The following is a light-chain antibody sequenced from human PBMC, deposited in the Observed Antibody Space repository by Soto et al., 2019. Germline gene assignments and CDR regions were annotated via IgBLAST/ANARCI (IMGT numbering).Light chain of an antibody. CDR1: QSVSSSY. CDR2: GAS. CDR3: QQYGSSPRT. J-gene: IGKJ2*01. Sequence: EIVLTQSPGTLSLSPGERATLSCRASQSVSSSYLAWYQQKPGQAPRLLIYGASSRATGIPDRFSDSGSGTAFTLTISRLEPEDFAVDYCQQYGSSPRTFAQGTKLEIK. V-gene: IGKV3-20*01.